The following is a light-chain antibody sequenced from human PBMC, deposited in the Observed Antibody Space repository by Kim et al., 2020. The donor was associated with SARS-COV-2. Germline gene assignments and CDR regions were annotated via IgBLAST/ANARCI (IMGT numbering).Light chain of an antibody. V-gene: IGKV3D-15*01. CDR3: QEYNEWFGLS. CDR1: QSVSSI. CDR2: DAS. Sequence: SPGERATLSCRASQSVSSILAWYQQKPGQAPRLLIYDASLRATGTPARFSGSGSGTEFTLTISSLQSEDFAVYHCQEYNEWFGLSFGGGTKVDIK. J-gene: IGKJ4*01.